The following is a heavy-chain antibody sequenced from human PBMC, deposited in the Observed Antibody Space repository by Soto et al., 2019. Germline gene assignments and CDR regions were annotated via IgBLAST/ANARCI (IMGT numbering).Heavy chain of an antibody. D-gene: IGHD5-18*01. Sequence: SETLSLTCTVSGGSISSRSYYWGWIRQPPGKGLEWIGSIYYSGSTYYNPSLKSRVTISVDTSKNQFSLKLSSVTAADTAVYYCARADPGYSYGYYYYYGMDVWGQGTTVTVSS. CDR3: ARADPGYSYGYYYYYGMDV. CDR1: GGSISSRSYY. J-gene: IGHJ6*02. V-gene: IGHV4-39*07. CDR2: IYYSGST.